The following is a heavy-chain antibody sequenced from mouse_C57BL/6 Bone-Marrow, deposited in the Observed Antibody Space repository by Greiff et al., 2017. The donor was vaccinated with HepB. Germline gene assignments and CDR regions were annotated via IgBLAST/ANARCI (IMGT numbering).Heavy chain of an antibody. V-gene: IGHV1-64*01. Sequence: VQRQKEGAERGKPGASVKLSGKEEGDTFTREGRNWVKQRPEEGLEWIGMIHPNSGSTNYNEKFKSKATLTVDKSSSTAYMQLSSLTSEDSAVYYCARRRGYAMDYWGQGTSVTVSS. J-gene: IGHJ4*01. CDR2: IHPNSGST. CDR1: GDTFTREG. CDR3: ARRRGYAMDY.